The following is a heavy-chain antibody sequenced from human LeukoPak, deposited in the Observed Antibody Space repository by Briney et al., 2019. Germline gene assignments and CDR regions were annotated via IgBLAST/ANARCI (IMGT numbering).Heavy chain of an antibody. D-gene: IGHD3-22*01. V-gene: IGHV1-8*01. CDR3: ARDLYYDSSGYYDY. CDR1: GYTFTTYD. CDR2: MNPNSGNT. Sequence: ASVKVSCKASGYTFTTYDINWVRQATGQGLEWMGWMNPNSGNTGYAQKFQGRVTMTRNTSISTAYMELSSLRSEDTAVYYCARDLYYDSSGYYDYWGQGTLVTVSS. J-gene: IGHJ4*02.